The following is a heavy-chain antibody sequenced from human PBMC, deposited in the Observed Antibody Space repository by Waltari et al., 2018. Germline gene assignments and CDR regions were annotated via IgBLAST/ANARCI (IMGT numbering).Heavy chain of an antibody. CDR2: IYHSGST. V-gene: IGHV4-38-2*01. D-gene: IGHD3-22*01. CDR1: GYSISSGYY. J-gene: IGHJ5*02. CDR3: ARGLGYYDSSGYYYFGWFDP. Sequence: QVQLQESGPGLVKPSETLSLTCAVSGYSISSGYYWGWIRQPPGKWLEWIGSIYHSGSTYYNPSLKSRVTISVDTSKNQFSLKLSSVTAADTAVYYCARGLGYYDSSGYYYFGWFDPWGQGTLVTVSS.